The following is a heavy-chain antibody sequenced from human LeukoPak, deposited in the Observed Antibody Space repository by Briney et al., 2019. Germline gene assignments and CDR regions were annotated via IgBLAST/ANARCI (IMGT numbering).Heavy chain of an antibody. J-gene: IGHJ4*02. D-gene: IGHD3-22*01. CDR2: ISGSGGRT. V-gene: IGHV3-23*01. CDR3: AKSVITVPAVVIEYYFDY. Sequence: GGSLRLSCAASGFTFSSYTVSWVRQAPGKGLEWVSGISGSGGRTYYADSVKGRFTISRDDSKNTLYLQMNSLRAEDTAVYYCAKSVITVPAVVIEYYFDYWGQGTLVTVSS. CDR1: GFTFSSYT.